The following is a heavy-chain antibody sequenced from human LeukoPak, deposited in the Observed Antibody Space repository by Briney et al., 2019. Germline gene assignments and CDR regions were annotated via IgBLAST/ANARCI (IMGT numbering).Heavy chain of an antibody. CDR1: GGSISSYH. Sequence: SETLSLTCTVSGGSISSYHWSWIRQPPGKGLEWIGFIYYSGSTNYNPSLKSRVTISVDTSKNQFFLNLRSVTAADTAVYYCARVPRIEAGATGDWFDPWGQGTVVTVSS. D-gene: IGHD6-13*01. V-gene: IGHV4-59*01. CDR3: ARVPRIEAGATGDWFDP. J-gene: IGHJ5*02. CDR2: IYYSGST.